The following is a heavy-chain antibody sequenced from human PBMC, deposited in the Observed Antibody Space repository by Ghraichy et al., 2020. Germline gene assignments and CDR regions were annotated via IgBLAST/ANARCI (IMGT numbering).Heavy chain of an antibody. J-gene: IGHJ4*02. CDR1: GFSVSSNY. CDR2: IYSGGST. CDR3: ARALRLVKGFRTFDY. Sequence: LSLTCAASGFSVSSNYLTWVRQAPGQGLEWVSVIYSGGSTYYADSVRGRFTISRDNSKNTLYLQMNSLRAEDTAVYYCARALRLVKGFRTFDYWGQGTLVTVSS. D-gene: IGHD3/OR15-3a*01. V-gene: IGHV3-66*01.